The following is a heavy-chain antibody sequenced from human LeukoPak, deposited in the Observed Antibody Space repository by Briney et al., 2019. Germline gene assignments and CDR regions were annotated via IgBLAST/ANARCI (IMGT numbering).Heavy chain of an antibody. CDR2: ISAYNGNT. D-gene: IGHD1-26*01. Sequence: ASVKVSCKASGYTFTSYGINWVRQAPGQGLEWMGWISAYNGNTNYAQKLQGRVTMTTDTSTSTAYMELRSLRSDDTAVYYCARDNGGATFGWFDPWGQGTLVTVSS. CDR1: GYTFTSYG. J-gene: IGHJ5*02. V-gene: IGHV1-18*01. CDR3: ARDNGGATFGWFDP.